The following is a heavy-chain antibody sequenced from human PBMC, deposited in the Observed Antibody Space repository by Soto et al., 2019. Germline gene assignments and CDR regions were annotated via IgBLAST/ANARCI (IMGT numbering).Heavy chain of an antibody. Sequence: EVQLSQSGGGWVQPGGSLRLSCSASGFIFASYAMSWVRQAPGKGLEWVSVISGSAGTTDYAGSVTGRFTISRDNPKNTLYLHMNSLKGEDTAVYYCAKNGPAYADAFDSWGQGTMVPVSS. V-gene: IGHV3-23*01. CDR2: ISGSAGTT. CDR1: GFIFASYA. CDR3: AKNGPAYADAFDS. J-gene: IGHJ3*01. D-gene: IGHD2-8*01.